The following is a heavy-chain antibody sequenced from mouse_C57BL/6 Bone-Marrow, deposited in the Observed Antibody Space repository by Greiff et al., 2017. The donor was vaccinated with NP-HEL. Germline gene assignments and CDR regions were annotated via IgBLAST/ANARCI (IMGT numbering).Heavy chain of an antibody. J-gene: IGHJ2*01. CDR2: ISSGGSYT. CDR3: ARHDSYYFDY. V-gene: IGHV5-6*02. D-gene: IGHD2-13*01. Sequence: DVKLVESGGDLVKPGGSLKLSCAASGFTFSSYGMSWVRQTPDKRLEWVATISSGGSYTYYPDSVKGRFTISRDNAKNTLYLQMSSLKSEDTAMYYCARHDSYYFDYWGQGTTLTVSS. CDR1: GFTFSSYG.